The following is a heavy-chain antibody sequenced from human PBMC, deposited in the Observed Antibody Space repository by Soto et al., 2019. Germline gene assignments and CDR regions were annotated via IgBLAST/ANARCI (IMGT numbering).Heavy chain of an antibody. CDR3: AAAGSEGVYFDY. CDR1: GFTFTSSA. J-gene: IGHJ4*02. Sequence: GASVKVSCKASGFTFTSSAMQCVRQARGQRLEWIGWIVVGSGNTNYAQKFQERVTITRDMSTSTAYMELSSLRSEDTAVYYCAAAGSEGVYFDYWGQGTLVTVSS. V-gene: IGHV1-58*02. D-gene: IGHD2-15*01. CDR2: IVVGSGNT.